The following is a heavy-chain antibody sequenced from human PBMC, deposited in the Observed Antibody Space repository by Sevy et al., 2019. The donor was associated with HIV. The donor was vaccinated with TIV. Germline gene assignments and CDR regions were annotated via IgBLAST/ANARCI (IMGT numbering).Heavy chain of an antibody. V-gene: IGHV4-59*13. J-gene: IGHJ5*02. CDR2: IYDSGRT. CDR1: GGSISYYY. Sequence: SKTLSLTCTVSGGSISYYYWTWIRQPPGKGLEWIGYIYDSGRTNYNPSLKSRVTISVDTSKNQFSLKLSSVTAADTAVYYCAREGFTSSSFGWFDPWGQGTLVTVSS. D-gene: IGHD6-13*01. CDR3: AREGFTSSSFGWFDP.